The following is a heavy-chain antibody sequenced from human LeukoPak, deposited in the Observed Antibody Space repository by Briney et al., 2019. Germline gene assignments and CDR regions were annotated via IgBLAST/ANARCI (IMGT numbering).Heavy chain of an antibody. CDR2: IGTAGDT. D-gene: IGHD7-27*01. V-gene: IGHV3-13*01. CDR3: ATDFGWGSDY. Sequence: GGSLRLSCAASGFTFSSYDMHWVRQATGKGLEWVSAIGTAGDTYYPGSVRGRFTISRDNSKNTLYLQMNSLRAEDTAVFFCATDFGWGSDYWGQGTLVTVSS. J-gene: IGHJ4*02. CDR1: GFTFSSYD.